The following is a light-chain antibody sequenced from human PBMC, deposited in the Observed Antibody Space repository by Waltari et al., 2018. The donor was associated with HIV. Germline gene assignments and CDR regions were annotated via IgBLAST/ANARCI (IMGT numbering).Light chain of an antibody. CDR2: RIS. Sequence: EIVLTQSPGTLSLSPGERGTLSCRASESVTTSHLAWYQQKPGQAPRLLIYRISNRATGIPDRFSGSGSGADFSLSISRLEPEDSAVYYCQQYGLSPITLGQGTRLEIK. V-gene: IGKV3-20*01. CDR3: QQYGLSPIT. J-gene: IGKJ5*01. CDR1: ESVTTSH.